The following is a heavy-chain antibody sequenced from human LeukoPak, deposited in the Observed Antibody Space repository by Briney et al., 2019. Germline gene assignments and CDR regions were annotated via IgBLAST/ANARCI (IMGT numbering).Heavy chain of an antibody. CDR3: ARLGGSFDP. Sequence: SETLSLTCAVYGGSFSSYYWSWIRQPPGKGLEWIGEINHSGSTNYNPSLKSRVTISVDTSKNQFSLKLSSVTAADTAVYYCARLGGSFDPWGQGTLVTVSS. CDR1: GGSFSSYY. CDR2: INHSGST. J-gene: IGHJ5*02. V-gene: IGHV4-34*01. D-gene: IGHD1-26*01.